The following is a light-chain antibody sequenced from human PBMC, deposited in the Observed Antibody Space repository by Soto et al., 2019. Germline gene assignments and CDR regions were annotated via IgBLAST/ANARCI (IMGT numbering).Light chain of an antibody. V-gene: IGKV4-1*01. CDR3: QQYYKTPLT. CDR1: QSVLYSSNNKNY. Sequence: DIVMTQSPDSLAVSLGERATINCKSSQSVLYSSNNKNYLAWYQQRPGQPPKLLLYWASTRESGVPDRFSGSGPGTDFILTISSLQAEDVAVYFCQQYYKTPLTFGGGTKVEIK. CDR2: WAS. J-gene: IGKJ4*01.